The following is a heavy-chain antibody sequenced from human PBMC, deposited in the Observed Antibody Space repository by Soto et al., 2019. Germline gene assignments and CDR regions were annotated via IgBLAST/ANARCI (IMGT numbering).Heavy chain of an antibody. J-gene: IGHJ6*02. CDR2: IYYSGST. CDR1: GGSISSSSYY. V-gene: IGHV4-39*01. D-gene: IGHD2-15*01. CDR3: ARRENCSGGSCYGMDV. Sequence: PSETLSLTCTVSGGSISSSSYYWGWIRQPPGKGLEWIGSIYYSGSTYYNPSLKSRVTISVDTSKNQFYLKLSSVTAADTAVYYCARRENCSGGSCYGMDVWGQGTTVT.